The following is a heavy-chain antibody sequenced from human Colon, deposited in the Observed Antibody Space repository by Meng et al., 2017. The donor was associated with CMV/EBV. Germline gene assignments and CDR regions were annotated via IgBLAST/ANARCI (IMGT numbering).Heavy chain of an antibody. J-gene: IGHJ4*02. CDR3: ARDFVGTANWEFDY. Sequence: HVQLVQSGAEVKRPGASVEVSCKSSGYSFTSYAINWVRQAPGQGLEWMGWISTHNGDTNYAQKFQGRVTMATDTSTSTAYMELRSLRSGDSAVYYCARDFVGTANWEFDYWGQGTLVTVSS. CDR1: GYSFTSYA. CDR2: ISTHNGDT. D-gene: IGHD1-1*01. V-gene: IGHV1-18*01.